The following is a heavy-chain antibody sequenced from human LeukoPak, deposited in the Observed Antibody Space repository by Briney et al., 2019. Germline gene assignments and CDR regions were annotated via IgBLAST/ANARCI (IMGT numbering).Heavy chain of an antibody. J-gene: IGHJ4*02. V-gene: IGHV1-46*01. Sequence: ASVKVSCKASGYTFTSYDINWVRQATGQGLEWMGIINPSGGSTSYAQKFQGRVTMTRDTSISTVYMELSSLRSDDTAMYYCARESVEDESYSSGYTEPFDYWGQGTLVTVSS. CDR3: ARESVEDESYSSGYTEPFDY. CDR2: INPSGGST. CDR1: GYTFTSYD. D-gene: IGHD3-22*01.